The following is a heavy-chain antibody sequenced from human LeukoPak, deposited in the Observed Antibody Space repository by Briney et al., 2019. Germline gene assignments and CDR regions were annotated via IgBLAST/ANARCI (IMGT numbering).Heavy chain of an antibody. CDR1: GFTFSSYS. V-gene: IGHV3-21*01. CDR2: ISSSSSYI. CDR3: ARDPLNNQLGYCSSTSCYSVY. Sequence: PGGSLRLSCAASGFTFSSYSMNWVRQAPGKGLEWVSSISSSSSYIYYADSVKGRFTISRDNAKNSLYLQMNSLRAEDTAVYYCARDPLNNQLGYCSSTSCYSVYWGQGTLVTVSS. J-gene: IGHJ4*02. D-gene: IGHD2-2*02.